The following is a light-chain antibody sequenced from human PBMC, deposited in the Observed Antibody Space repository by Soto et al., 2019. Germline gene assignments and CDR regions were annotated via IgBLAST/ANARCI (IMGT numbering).Light chain of an antibody. J-gene: IGKJ2*01. CDR3: QQYNSYSYT. CDR2: KAS. CDR1: QSISSW. V-gene: IGKV1-5*03. Sequence: DIQMTQSPSTLSASVGDRVTITCRASQSISSWLAWYQQKPGKAPKLLIYKASSLESGVPSRFSGSGSGKDFTLTISSLQTDDFATYYCQQYNSYSYTVGQATKLEIK.